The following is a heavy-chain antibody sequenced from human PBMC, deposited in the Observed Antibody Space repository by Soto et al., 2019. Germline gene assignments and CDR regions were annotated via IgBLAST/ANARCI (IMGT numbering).Heavy chain of an antibody. D-gene: IGHD3-9*01. J-gene: IGHJ6*02. V-gene: IGHV3-48*03. CDR3: ARGRYALGV. CDR2: ITSGGTVF. Sequence: EVQLVESGGGLVQPGGSLRLSGAAYGVNVGDYEMNWGRQAPGKGLEWISMITSGGTVFYYADSVRGRFAISRDDTENSLHLQMNSLRVEDTAMYYCARGRYALGVWGQGTTVTVSS. CDR1: GVNVGDYE.